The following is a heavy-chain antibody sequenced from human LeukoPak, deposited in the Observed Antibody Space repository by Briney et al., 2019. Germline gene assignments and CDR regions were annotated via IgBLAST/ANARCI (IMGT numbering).Heavy chain of an antibody. J-gene: IGHJ3*02. Sequence: SETLSLTCAVYGGSFSGYYWSWIRQPPGKGLEWIGEINHSGSTNYNPSLKSRVTISVDTSKNQFSLKLSSVTAADTAVYYCARRRRIVGATPGAFDIWGQGTMVTV. D-gene: IGHD1-26*01. CDR1: GGSFSGYY. V-gene: IGHV4-34*01. CDR3: ARRRRIVGATPGAFDI. CDR2: INHSGST.